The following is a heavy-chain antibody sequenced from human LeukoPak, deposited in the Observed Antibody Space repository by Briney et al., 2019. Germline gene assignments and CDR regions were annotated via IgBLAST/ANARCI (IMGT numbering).Heavy chain of an antibody. CDR2: VSSGGNS. CDR1: GFTFSSYG. J-gene: IGHJ4*02. Sequence: GGSLRLSCTASGFTFSSYGMSWVRQAPGKGLDWVSAVSSGGNSNYADSVTGRFTISRDNSKNTLYLQMNSLRAEDTAVYYCAKDRYSDNTGHHYENEYWGQGTLVTVPS. V-gene: IGHV3-23*01. CDR3: AKDRYSDNTGHHYENEY. D-gene: IGHD3-22*01.